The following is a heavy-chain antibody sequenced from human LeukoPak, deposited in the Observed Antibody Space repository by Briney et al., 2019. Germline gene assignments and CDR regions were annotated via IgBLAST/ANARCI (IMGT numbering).Heavy chain of an antibody. D-gene: IGHD3-10*01. J-gene: IGHJ4*02. V-gene: IGHV3-23*01. CDR3: AKDLVRFGELSG. CDR1: GFTFSSYG. CDR2: ISGSGGST. Sequence: PGGTLRLSCAASGFTFSSYGMSWVRQAPGKGLEWVSAISGSGGSTYYADSVKGRFTISRDNSKNTLYLQMNSLRAEDTAVYYCAKDLVRFGELSGWGQGTLVTVSS.